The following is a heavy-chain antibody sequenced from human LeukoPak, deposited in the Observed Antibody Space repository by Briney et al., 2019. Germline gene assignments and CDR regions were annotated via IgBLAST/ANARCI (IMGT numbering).Heavy chain of an antibody. Sequence: PGGSLKLSCAASGFTFSGSAMHWVRQASGKGLEWVGRIRSKTNSYATAYAASVKGRFTISRDDSKNTAYLQMNSLKTEDTAVYYCTRHLLAVVEGAFDIWGQGTMVTVSS. CDR3: TRHLLAVVEGAFDI. J-gene: IGHJ3*02. CDR1: GFTFSGSA. D-gene: IGHD2-15*01. CDR2: IRSKTNSYAT. V-gene: IGHV3-73*01.